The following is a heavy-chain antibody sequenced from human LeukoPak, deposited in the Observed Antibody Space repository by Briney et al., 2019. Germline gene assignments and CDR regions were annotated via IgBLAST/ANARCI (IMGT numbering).Heavy chain of an antibody. D-gene: IGHD5-12*01. CDR3: ARGGYDPDLD. J-gene: IGHJ4*02. V-gene: IGHV1-2*02. CDR2: INPNSGGT. CDR1: GFTFIDHY. Sequence: ASVKVSCKAFGFTFIDHYIHWVRQAPGQGLEWMGWINPNSGGTNYAQKFQGRVTMTRDTSISTAYMELSRLRSDDTAVYYCARGGYDPDLDWGQGTLVTVSS.